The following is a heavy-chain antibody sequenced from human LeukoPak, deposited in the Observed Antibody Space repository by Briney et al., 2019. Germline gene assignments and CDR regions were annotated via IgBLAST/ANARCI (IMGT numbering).Heavy chain of an antibody. V-gene: IGHV3-53*01. J-gene: IGHJ3*02. Sequence: GGSLRLSCAASGFTVSSNYMSWVRQAPGKGLEWVSVIYSGGSTYYADSVKGRFTISRDNSKNTLYLQMNSLRAEDTAVYYCARDNVYYYDSSGYASDIWGQGTMVTVSS. CDR3: ARDNVYYYDSSGYASDI. CDR1: GFTVSSNY. D-gene: IGHD3-22*01. CDR2: IYSGGST.